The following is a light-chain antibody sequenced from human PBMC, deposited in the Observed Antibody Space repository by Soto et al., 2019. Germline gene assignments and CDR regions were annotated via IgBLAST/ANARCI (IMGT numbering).Light chain of an antibody. V-gene: IGKV3-11*01. CDR2: DAS. CDR1: QSVSSY. J-gene: IGKJ1*01. CDR3: QHRET. Sequence: EIVLTQSPATLSVSPGERATLSCRASQSVSSYLAWYQQKPGQAPRLLIYDASNRATGIPDRFSGSGSGTDFTLTISRLEPEDFAVYYCQHRETFGQGTKVDIK.